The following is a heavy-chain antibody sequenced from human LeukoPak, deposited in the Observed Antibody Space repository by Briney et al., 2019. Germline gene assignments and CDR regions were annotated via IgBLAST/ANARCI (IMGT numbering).Heavy chain of an antibody. CDR1: GLSFGTSG. V-gene: IGHV3-30*18. Sequence: GGSLRPSCAASGLSFGTSGMHWVRQAPGKGLEWVAVISYDGKNMYYADSVRGRFTVSRDNSMNTLYLQMNSLRAEDTAVYYCAKNGYSSGWYMYYFDYWGQGTLVTVSS. CDR3: AKNGYSSGWYMYYFDY. D-gene: IGHD6-19*01. CDR2: ISYDGKNM. J-gene: IGHJ4*02.